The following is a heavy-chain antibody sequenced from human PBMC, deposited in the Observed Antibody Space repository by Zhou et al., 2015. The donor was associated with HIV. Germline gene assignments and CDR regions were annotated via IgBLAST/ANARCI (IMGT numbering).Heavy chain of an antibody. CDR3: ANLRRGY. Sequence: EVQLVESGGGLVTPGRSLRLSCTASGITFGDYVMSWVRQAPGKGLECVSSISGSGTSTYYADSVKGQFTISRDNSKNTLFLQMNSLRAEDTAVYYCANLRRGYWGQGTLVTVSS. CDR1: GITFGDYV. CDR2: ISGSGTST. J-gene: IGHJ4*02. V-gene: IGHV3-23*04.